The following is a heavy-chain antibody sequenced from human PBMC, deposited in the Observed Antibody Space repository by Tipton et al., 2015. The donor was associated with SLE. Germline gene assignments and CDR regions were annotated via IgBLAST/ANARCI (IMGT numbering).Heavy chain of an antibody. CDR2: IYYSGST. J-gene: IGHJ3*02. CDR1: GGSISSSSYY. V-gene: IGHV4-39*07. D-gene: IGHD2-2*03. Sequence: TLSLTCTVSGGSISSSSYYWGWIRQPPGKGLEWIGSIYYSGSTYYNPSLKSRVTISVDTSKKQFSLKLSSVTAADTAVYYCASGYCSSASCYAFDIWGQGTMVTVSS. CDR3: ASGYCSSASCYAFDI.